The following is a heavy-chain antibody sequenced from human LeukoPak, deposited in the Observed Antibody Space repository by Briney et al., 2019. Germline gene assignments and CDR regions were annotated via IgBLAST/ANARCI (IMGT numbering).Heavy chain of an antibody. J-gene: IGHJ4*02. CDR2: VISSSSYT. CDR3: AAGTAADF. Sequence: PGGSLRLSCVVSGIPFSDYYMNWMRQAPGKGLEWTSYVISSSSYTDYADSVKGRFTISRDNAKSALYLQLNSLRLEDTAVYYCAAGTAADFWGQGALVTSST. V-gene: IGHV3-11*03. D-gene: IGHD6-13*01. CDR1: GIPFSDYY.